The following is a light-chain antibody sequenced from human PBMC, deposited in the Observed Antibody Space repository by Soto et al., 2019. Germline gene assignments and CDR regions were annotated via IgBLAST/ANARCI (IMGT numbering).Light chain of an antibody. J-gene: IGLJ3*02. CDR3: GTWDTSLNAAV. Sequence: QSVLTQPPSVSAAPGQKVTISCSGSNSNIENNYVSWYQQLPGTAPKLPIYENNKRPSGIPDRFSGSKSGTSATLDITGLQTGDEADYYCGTWDTSLNAAVFGGGTKVTVL. V-gene: IGLV1-51*02. CDR2: ENN. CDR1: NSNIENNY.